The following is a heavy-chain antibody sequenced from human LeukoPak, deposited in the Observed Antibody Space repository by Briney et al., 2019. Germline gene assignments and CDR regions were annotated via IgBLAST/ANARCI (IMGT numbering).Heavy chain of an antibody. CDR1: DDSISDYY. CDR3: TRGAGWLIDY. CDR2: FHNSGTS. J-gene: IGHJ4*02. V-gene: IGHV4-59*01. Sequence: PSETLSLTCTVSDDSISDYYRGWIRQPPGKGREWIGYFHNSGTSTYNPSLKSRFTISADTSKNQFSLKLNSLTTADTAVYYCTRGAGWLIDYWGQGTLVTVSS. D-gene: IGHD3-16*01.